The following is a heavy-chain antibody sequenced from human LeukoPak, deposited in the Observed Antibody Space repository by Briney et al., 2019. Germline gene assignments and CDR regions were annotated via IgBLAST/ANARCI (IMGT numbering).Heavy chain of an antibody. D-gene: IGHD2-15*01. Sequence: PGGSLRLSCAASGFTFSSYSMNWVRQAPGKGLEWVSSISSSSSYIYYADSVKGRFTISRDNAKNSLYLQMNSLRAEDTAVYYCAREPSTGGGAFDIWGQGTMVTVSS. J-gene: IGHJ3*02. CDR2: ISSSSSYI. CDR3: AREPSTGGGAFDI. V-gene: IGHV3-21*01. CDR1: GFTFSSYS.